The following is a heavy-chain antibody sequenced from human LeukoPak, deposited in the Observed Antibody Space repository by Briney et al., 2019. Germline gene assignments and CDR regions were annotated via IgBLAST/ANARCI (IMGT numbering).Heavy chain of an antibody. Sequence: GGSLRLSCAASGFTFSSFWMSWVRQAPGKGLEWVANIKQDGSEKYYVDSVKGRFTISRDNAKNSLYLQMNSLRAEDTAVYYCARGAWIGESYRGPFDNWGQGTLVTVSS. CDR3: ARGAWIGESYRGPFDN. J-gene: IGHJ4*02. D-gene: IGHD3-10*01. CDR2: IKQDGSEK. V-gene: IGHV3-7*01. CDR1: GFTFSSFW.